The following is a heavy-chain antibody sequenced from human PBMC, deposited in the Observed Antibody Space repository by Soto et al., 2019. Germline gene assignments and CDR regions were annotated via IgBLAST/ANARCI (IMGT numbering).Heavy chain of an antibody. V-gene: IGHV1-18*01. CDR3: ARDPRTYYYDSSGSPIDY. CDR1: GYTFNSYG. CDR2: ISVYSGNT. J-gene: IGHJ4*02. Sequence: ASVKVSCKASGYTFNSYGISCVRQAPGQGLEWMGWISVYSGNTNYAQKVEGRVTLTADTATSTAYMELRSLRTDDTAVYYCARDPRTYYYDSSGSPIDYWGPGTLVTVSS. D-gene: IGHD3-22*01.